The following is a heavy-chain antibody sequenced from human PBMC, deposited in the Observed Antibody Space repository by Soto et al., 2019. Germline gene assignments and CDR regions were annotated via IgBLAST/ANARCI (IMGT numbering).Heavy chain of an antibody. CDR1: GFTFSNYA. Sequence: EVQLVESGGGLVQPGGSLRLSCSASGFTFSNYAMHWVRQAPGKGLEYVSAISRDGGTTYYADSMKGRFTISRDNSKNTLYLQMRSLRAEDTAVYHCIKDLEYNYGYIGLGNWGQGTLVTVSS. CDR3: IKDLEYNYGYIGLGN. CDR2: ISRDGGTT. V-gene: IGHV3-64D*06. D-gene: IGHD5-18*01. J-gene: IGHJ4*02.